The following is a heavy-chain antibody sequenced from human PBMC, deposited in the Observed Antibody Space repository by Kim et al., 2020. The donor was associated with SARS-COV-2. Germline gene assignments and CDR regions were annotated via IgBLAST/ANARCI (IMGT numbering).Heavy chain of an antibody. CDR1: GYTFTSYA. J-gene: IGHJ5*02. CDR2: INTNTGNP. V-gene: IGHV7-4-1*02. Sequence: ASVKVSCKASGYTFTSYAMNWVRQAPGQGLEWMGWINTNTGNPTYAQGFTGRFVFSLDTSVSTAYLQISSLKAEDTAVYYCARESGREAARPWGGYNWFDPWGQGTLVTVSS. CDR3: ARESGREAARPWGGYNWFDP. D-gene: IGHD6-6*01.